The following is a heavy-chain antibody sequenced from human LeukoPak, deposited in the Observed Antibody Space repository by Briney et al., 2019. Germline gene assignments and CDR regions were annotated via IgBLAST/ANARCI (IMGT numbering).Heavy chain of an antibody. CDR3: ARGPPNWGFDS. CDR2: MSPASGNT. CDR1: GYTFTSYD. J-gene: IGHJ4*02. Sequence: ASVKVSCKASGYTFTSYDLNWVRRGTGQGLEWMGWMSPASGNTGYAQEFQGRVTMTRDTSVSTAYMELNSLRSEDTAVYYCARGPPNWGFDSWGQGTLVTVSS. D-gene: IGHD7-27*01. V-gene: IGHV1-8*01.